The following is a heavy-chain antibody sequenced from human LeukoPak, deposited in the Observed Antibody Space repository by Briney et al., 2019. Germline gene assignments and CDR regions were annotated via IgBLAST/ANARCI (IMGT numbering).Heavy chain of an antibody. D-gene: IGHD3-16*01. Sequence: KSSETLSLTCTVSGGSISSYYWSWIRQPPGKGLEWIGHIYYSGSTNYTPSLKSRVTISVDTSNNQFSLNLTSVSATDTAVYYCARGPRGYYYGMDVWGQGTTVTVSS. J-gene: IGHJ6*02. CDR2: IYYSGST. CDR3: ARGPRGYYYGMDV. V-gene: IGHV4-59*01. CDR1: GGSISSYY.